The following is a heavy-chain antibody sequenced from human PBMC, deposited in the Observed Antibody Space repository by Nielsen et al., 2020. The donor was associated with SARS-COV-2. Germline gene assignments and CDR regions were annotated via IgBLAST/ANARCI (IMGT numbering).Heavy chain of an antibody. Sequence: GESLKISCAASGFTFSSYAMHWVRQAPGKGLEWVAVISYDGSNKYYADSVKGRFTISRDNSKNTLYLQMNSLRAEDTAVYYCAREALSDYCSGGSCYPFYFDYWGQGTLVTVSS. CDR2: ISYDGSNK. CDR1: GFTFSSYA. J-gene: IGHJ4*02. D-gene: IGHD2-15*01. V-gene: IGHV3-30-3*01. CDR3: AREALSDYCSGGSCYPFYFDY.